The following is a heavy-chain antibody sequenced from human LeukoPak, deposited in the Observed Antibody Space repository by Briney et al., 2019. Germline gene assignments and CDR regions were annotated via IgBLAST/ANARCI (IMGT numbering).Heavy chain of an antibody. V-gene: IGHV1-69*13. J-gene: IGHJ6*04. CDR1: EGTFSSYA. Sequence: ASVKVSCKASEGTFSSYAISWMRQPPGQGLEWMGGIIPIFGTANYAQKFQGRVTITADESTSTAYMELSSLRSEDTAVYYCAELGITMIGGVWGKGTTVTISS. CDR3: AELGITMIGGV. D-gene: IGHD3-10*02. CDR2: IIPIFGTA.